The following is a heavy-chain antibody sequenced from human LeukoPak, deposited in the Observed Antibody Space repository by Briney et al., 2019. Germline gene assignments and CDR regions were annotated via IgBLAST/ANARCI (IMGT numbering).Heavy chain of an antibody. CDR2: IWYDGSNK. CDR3: ARGPYGSGSFSIN. V-gene: IGHV3-33*08. Sequence: GGSLRLSCAASGFTFSSYGMHWVRQAPGKGLEWVAVIWYDGSNKYYADSVKGRFTISRDNSKNTLYLQMNSLRAEDTAVYYCARGPYGSGSFSINWGQGTLVTVSS. CDR1: GFTFSSYG. D-gene: IGHD3-10*01. J-gene: IGHJ4*02.